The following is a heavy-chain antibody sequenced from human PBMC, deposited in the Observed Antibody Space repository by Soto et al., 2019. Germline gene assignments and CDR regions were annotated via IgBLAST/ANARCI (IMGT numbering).Heavy chain of an antibody. D-gene: IGHD2-21*01. Sequence: PGGSLRRSCAASGFTVSSYGMCSVRQAPGKGLEWVSAISGSGGSTYYADSVKGRFTISRDNSKNTLYLQMNSLRAEDTAVYYCAKDPFKGIPAPLAYWGKRTLVTVSS. CDR3: AKDPFKGIPAPLAY. J-gene: IGHJ4*02. CDR2: ISGSGGST. V-gene: IGHV3-23*01. CDR1: GFTVSSYG.